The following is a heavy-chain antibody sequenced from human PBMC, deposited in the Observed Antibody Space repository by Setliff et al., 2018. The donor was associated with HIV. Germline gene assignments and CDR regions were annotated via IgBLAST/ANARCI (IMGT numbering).Heavy chain of an antibody. J-gene: IGHJ4*02. CDR3: AREGVNYGLKGPFDY. V-gene: IGHV3-23*01. CDR2: IGGGGSPT. Sequence: LRLSCAASGFTFTRDAMTWVRQAPGKGLEWVSSIGGGGSPTFYAGSVKGRFTMSRDNSRNTVSLQMNSLRVEDTAVYYCAREGVNYGLKGPFDYWGQGTLVTVSS. CDR1: GFTFTRDA. D-gene: IGHD3-10*01.